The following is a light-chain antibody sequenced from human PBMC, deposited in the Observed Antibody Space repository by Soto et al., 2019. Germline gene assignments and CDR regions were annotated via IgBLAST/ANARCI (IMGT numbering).Light chain of an antibody. CDR2: GAS. Sequence: EIVLTQSPGTLSLSGGERATLSCRASQSGSSNNLAWYQQKPGQAPRLLIYGASSRATGIPDRFSGSGSGTYFTLTTNRLEPEDFAVYYCQQYGSSPHTFGQGTKLEIK. CDR1: QSGSSNN. J-gene: IGKJ2*01. V-gene: IGKV3-20*01. CDR3: QQYGSSPHT.